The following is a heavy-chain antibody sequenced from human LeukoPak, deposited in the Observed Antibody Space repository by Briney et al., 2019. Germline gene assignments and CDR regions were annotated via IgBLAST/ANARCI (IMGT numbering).Heavy chain of an antibody. CDR3: ARDGRAGSLFAY. D-gene: IGHD6-19*01. CDR1: GGSISGYY. Sequence: SETLSLTCTVSGGSISGYYWSWIRQPPGKGLEWVGYISYSGSTNYNPSLKSRVTISVDTSKNQFSLKLSSVTAADTAIYYCARDGRAGSLFAYWGQGTLVTVSS. J-gene: IGHJ4*02. CDR2: ISYSGST. V-gene: IGHV4-59*01.